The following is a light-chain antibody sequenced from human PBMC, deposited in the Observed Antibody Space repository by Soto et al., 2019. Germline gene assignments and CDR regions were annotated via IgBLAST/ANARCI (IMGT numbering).Light chain of an antibody. V-gene: IGLV2-14*03. CDR2: DVT. J-gene: IGLJ1*01. CDR1: RRDVGGYNY. Sequence: QSVLTQPASVSGSPGQSVTISCTGTRRDVGGYNYVSWYQHHPGKAPKLIIYDVTNRPSGVSNPFSGSKSGNTASLTISGLQPEDEADYYCSSYTTSNTRQIVFGTGTKSPS. CDR3: SSYTTSNTRQIV.